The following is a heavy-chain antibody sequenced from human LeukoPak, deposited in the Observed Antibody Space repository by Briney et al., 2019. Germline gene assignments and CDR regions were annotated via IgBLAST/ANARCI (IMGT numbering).Heavy chain of an antibody. CDR3: ARHSIQIWSMYYFDY. V-gene: IGHV3-21*01. CDR1: GFTPSSYS. Sequence: GGSLRLSCAASGFTPSSYSMNWVRQAPGKGLEWVSSISSSNSHIYYADSVKGRFTISRDNAKNSLYLQMNSLRAEDTAVYYCARHSIQIWSMYYFDYWGQGTLVTVSS. J-gene: IGHJ4*02. D-gene: IGHD5-18*01. CDR2: ISSSNSHI.